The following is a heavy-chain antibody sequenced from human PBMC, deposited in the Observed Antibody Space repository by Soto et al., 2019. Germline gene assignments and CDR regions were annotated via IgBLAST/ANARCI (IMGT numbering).Heavy chain of an antibody. V-gene: IGHV4-4*07. Sequence: QVQLQESGPGLAKPSENLSLTCTVSGGSISSYYWRWIRQPAGKGLESIGRIYTSGSTNYNPSLKSRVTMSVDTAKNQFSLKLSSVTAADTAVYYCAREFKFPSWELRRYFDYWGQGTLVTVSS. CDR3: AREFKFPSWELRRYFDY. J-gene: IGHJ4*02. CDR2: IYTSGST. CDR1: GGSISSYY. D-gene: IGHD1-26*01.